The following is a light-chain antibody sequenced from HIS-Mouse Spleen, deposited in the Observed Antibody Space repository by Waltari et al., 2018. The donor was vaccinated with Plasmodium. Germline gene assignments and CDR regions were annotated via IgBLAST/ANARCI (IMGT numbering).Light chain of an antibody. CDR2: QDS. CDR1: TLGDKY. J-gene: IGLJ3*02. CDR3: QAWDSSTWV. V-gene: IGLV3-1*01. Sequence: SYELTQPPSVSVSPGHTASITCSGDTLGDKYACWYQQKPGQSPVRVIYQDSKRPSGIPERFSGSNSGNTATLTISGTQAMDEADYYCQAWDSSTWVFGGGTKLTVL.